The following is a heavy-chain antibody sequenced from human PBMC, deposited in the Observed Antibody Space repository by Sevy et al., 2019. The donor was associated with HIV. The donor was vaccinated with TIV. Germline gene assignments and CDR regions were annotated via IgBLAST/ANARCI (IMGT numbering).Heavy chain of an antibody. V-gene: IGHV3-9*01. Sequence: GGSLRLSCAASGFTFSNYGMHWVRQVPGKGLEWVSGISWNSASIGYADSVKGRFTISRDNVNNSLYLQMNSLRPEDTALYYCAKARGGYRNYYYYGLDVWGQGTTVTVSS. CDR2: ISWNSASI. CDR1: GFTFSNYG. D-gene: IGHD3-22*01. CDR3: AKARGGYRNYYYYGLDV. J-gene: IGHJ6*02.